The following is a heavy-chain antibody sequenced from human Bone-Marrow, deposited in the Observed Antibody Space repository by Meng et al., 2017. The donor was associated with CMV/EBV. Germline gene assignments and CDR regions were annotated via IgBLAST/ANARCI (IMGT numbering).Heavy chain of an antibody. D-gene: IGHD2-2*01. V-gene: IGHV3-30*04. CDR3: ARIPHKGYCSSTSCRLKNDAFDI. J-gene: IGHJ3*02. CDR1: GFTFSSYA. CDR2: ISYDGSNK. Sequence: GESLKISCAASGFTFSSYAMHWVRQAPGKGLEWVAVISYDGSNKYYADSVKGRFTISRDNSKNTLYLQMNSLRAEDTAVYYCARIPHKGYCSSTSCRLKNDAFDIWGQGTMVTV.